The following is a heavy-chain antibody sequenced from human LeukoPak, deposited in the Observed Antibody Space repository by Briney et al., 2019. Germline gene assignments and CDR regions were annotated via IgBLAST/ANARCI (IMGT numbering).Heavy chain of an antibody. CDR3: ARSQCPDSTSCYYFFYFDF. J-gene: IGHJ4*02. D-gene: IGHD2-2*01. Sequence: ASVKVSCKASGYTFTSYDITWVRQAPGQGLEWMAWTSGTGYNTDYTQKFQGRVSVSTDTSTSTAYMEVRSLRSEDTAIYYCARSQCPDSTSCYYFFYFDFWGQGTPVTVSS. V-gene: IGHV1-18*01. CDR1: GYTFTSYD. CDR2: TSGTGYNT.